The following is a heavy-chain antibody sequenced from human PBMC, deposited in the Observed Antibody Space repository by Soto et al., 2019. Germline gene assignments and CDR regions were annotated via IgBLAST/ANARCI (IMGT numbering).Heavy chain of an antibody. CDR3: TSKFGQLLADAFDI. D-gene: IGHD3-10*01. CDR1: SDAIVSYF. J-gene: IGHJ3*02. V-gene: IGHV4-59*12. CDR2: IYYSGST. Sequence: SETLYLTFTVSSDAIVSYFWICVWQPSWKGLEWIGYIYYSGSTTDNPSLKSRVTRSVDTSKNQFSLILSSVTAADTAVYYCTSKFGQLLADAFDIWGQGTMVT.